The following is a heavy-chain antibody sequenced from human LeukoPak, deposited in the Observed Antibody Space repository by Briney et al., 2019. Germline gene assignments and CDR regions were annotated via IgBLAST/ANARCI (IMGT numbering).Heavy chain of an antibody. V-gene: IGHV3-20*04. D-gene: IGHD6-13*01. CDR2: INWNGGST. J-gene: IGHJ4*02. CDR3: ASSSSSKPKNFDC. CDR1: GFTFDDYG. Sequence: RPGGSLRLSCAASGFTFDDYGMSWVRQAPGKGLEWVSGINWNGGSTGYADSVKGRFTISRDNAKNSLYLQMNSLRAEDTALYSCASSSSSKPKNFDCWGQGTLVTVSS.